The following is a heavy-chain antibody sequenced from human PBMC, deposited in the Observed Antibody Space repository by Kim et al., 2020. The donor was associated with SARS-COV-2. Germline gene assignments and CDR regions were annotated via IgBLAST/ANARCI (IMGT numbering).Heavy chain of an antibody. Sequence: SETLSLTCAVYGGSFSGYYWSWIRQPPGKGLEWIGEINHSGSTNYNPSLKSRVTISVDTSKNQFSLKLSSVTAADTAVYYCARDVLRYFDWLFNPTQDASYFDYWGQGTLVTVSS. D-gene: IGHD3-9*01. V-gene: IGHV4-34*01. CDR2: INHSGST. J-gene: IGHJ4*02. CDR3: ARDVLRYFDWLFNPTQDASYFDY. CDR1: GGSFSGYY.